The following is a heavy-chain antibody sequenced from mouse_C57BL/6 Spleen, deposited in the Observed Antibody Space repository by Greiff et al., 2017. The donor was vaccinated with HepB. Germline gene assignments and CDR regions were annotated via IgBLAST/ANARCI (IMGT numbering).Heavy chain of an antibody. J-gene: IGHJ3*01. CDR3: TGDPFAY. V-gene: IGHV6-3*01. CDR1: GFTFSNYW. Sequence: EVMLVESGGGLVQPGGSMKLSCVASGFTFSNYWMNWVRQSPEKGLEWVAQIRLKSDNYATHYAASVKGRFTISRDDSKSSVYLQMNNLRAEDTGIYYCTGDPFAYWGQGTLVTVSA. CDR2: IRLKSDNYAT.